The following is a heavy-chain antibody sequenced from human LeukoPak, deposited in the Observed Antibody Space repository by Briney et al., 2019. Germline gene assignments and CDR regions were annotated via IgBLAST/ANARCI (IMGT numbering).Heavy chain of an antibody. CDR3: ARNRWEPEGADAFDF. CDR1: GYTFTGYY. V-gene: IGHV1-2*02. D-gene: IGHD1-26*01. Sequence: GASVKVSCKASGYTFTGYYMHWVRQAPGQGLEWMGWINPNSGGANYAQKFQGRVTMTRDTSISTAYMELSRLRSDDTAVYYCARNRWEPEGADAFDFWGQGTMVTVSS. J-gene: IGHJ3*01. CDR2: INPNSGGA.